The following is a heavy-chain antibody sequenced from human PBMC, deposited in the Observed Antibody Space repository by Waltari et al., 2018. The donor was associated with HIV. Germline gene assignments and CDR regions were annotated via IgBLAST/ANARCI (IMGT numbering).Heavy chain of an antibody. Sequence: EVQLVASGGGLVQPGGSLSVSCAASGFTFSSYWMSWVRQGPGKGLEWVANIKQDGSEKYYVDSVKGRFTISRDNAKNSLYLQMNSLRAEDTAVYYCARDLYSSGWGYFDYWGQGTLVTVSS. J-gene: IGHJ4*02. CDR2: IKQDGSEK. CDR3: ARDLYSSGWGYFDY. CDR1: GFTFSSYW. D-gene: IGHD6-19*01. V-gene: IGHV3-7*01.